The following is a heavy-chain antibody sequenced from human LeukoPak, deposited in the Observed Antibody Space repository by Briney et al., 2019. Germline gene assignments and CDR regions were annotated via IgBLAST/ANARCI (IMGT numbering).Heavy chain of an antibody. CDR1: GFTFSNPW. J-gene: IGHJ4*02. CDR3: TTGWYYYDSSGYYFPGTFDY. V-gene: IGHV3-15*07. D-gene: IGHD3-22*01. CDR2: IKSKTDGGTT. Sequence: GGSLRLSCAASGFTFSNPWMNWVRQAPGKGLEWVGRIKSKTDGGTTDYAAPVKGRLTISRDDSKNTLYLQMNSLKTEDTAVYYCTTGWYYYDSSGYYFPGTFDYWGQGTLVTVSS.